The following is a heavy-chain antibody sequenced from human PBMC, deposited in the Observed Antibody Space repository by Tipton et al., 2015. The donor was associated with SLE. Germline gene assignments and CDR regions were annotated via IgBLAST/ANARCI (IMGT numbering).Heavy chain of an antibody. V-gene: IGHV3-48*03. J-gene: IGHJ6*02. CDR1: GFTFDNYE. Sequence: SGFTFDNYEMNWVRQAPGKGLEWVSYISDSGTIMSYADSVKGRFTVSRDNAKKSLYLQLDSLRAEDTAVYYCARDRRWEYYYGIDVWGQGTTVTVTS. D-gene: IGHD4-23*01. CDR3: ARDRRWEYYYGIDV. CDR2: ISDSGTIM.